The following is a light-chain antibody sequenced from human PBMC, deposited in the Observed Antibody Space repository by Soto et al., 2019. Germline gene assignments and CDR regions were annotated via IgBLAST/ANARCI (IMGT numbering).Light chain of an antibody. J-gene: IGLJ2*01. CDR1: TGAVTSTFY. CDR2: STS. CDR3: LLYYGGVRV. Sequence: QAVVTQEPSLTVSPGGTVTLTCASNTGAVTSTFYPNWFQQKPGQAPRSRIYSTSNKHSWTPARFSGSLLGGKAALTLSGVQPEDEADYYCLLYYGGVRVFGGGTKLTVL. V-gene: IGLV7-43*01.